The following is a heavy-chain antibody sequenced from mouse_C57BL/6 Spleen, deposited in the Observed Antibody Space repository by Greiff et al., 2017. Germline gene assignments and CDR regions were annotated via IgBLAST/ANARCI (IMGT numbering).Heavy chain of an antibody. CDR3: ARQMDY. CDR1: GFTFSSYG. V-gene: IGHV5-6*01. Sequence: EVQLVESGGDLVKPGGSLKLSCAASGFTFSSYGMSWVRQTPDKRLEWVATISSGGSYTYYPDSVKGRFTISRDNAENTLYLQMSSVKSEDTAMYYCARQMDYWGQGTSVTVSS. CDR2: ISSGGSYT. J-gene: IGHJ4*01.